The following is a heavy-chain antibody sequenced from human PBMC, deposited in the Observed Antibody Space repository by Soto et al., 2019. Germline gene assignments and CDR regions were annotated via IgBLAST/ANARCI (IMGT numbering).Heavy chain of an antibody. CDR2: ISAYNGNT. Sequence: ASVKVSCKASCYTFNRYGVSWVRQAHGQGLEWMGWISAYNGNTKYSQNLQGRVTMTIDTTTSSAYLEVRSLRSDDTAIYYCARYFWSGQLPFYFDQWGQGTLVTVSS. CDR3: ARYFWSGQLPFYFDQ. D-gene: IGHD3-3*01. V-gene: IGHV1-18*01. CDR1: CYTFNRYG. J-gene: IGHJ4*02.